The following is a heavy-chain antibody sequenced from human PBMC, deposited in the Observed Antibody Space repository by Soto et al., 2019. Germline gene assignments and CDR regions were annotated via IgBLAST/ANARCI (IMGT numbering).Heavy chain of an antibody. V-gene: IGHV1-18*01. CDR3: ARDHRGVYSGYDSGKFDY. Sequence: ASVKVSCKASGYTFTSYGISWVRQAPGQGLEWMGWISAYNGNTNYAQKLQGRVTMTTDTSTSTAYMELRSLRSDDTAVYYCARDHRGVYSGYDSGKFDYWGQGTLVTVSS. J-gene: IGHJ4*02. CDR1: GYTFTSYG. CDR2: ISAYNGNT. D-gene: IGHD5-12*01.